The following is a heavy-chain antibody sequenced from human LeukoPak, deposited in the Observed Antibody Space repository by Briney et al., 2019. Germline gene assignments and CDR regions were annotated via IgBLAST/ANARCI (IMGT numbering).Heavy chain of an antibody. J-gene: IGHJ4*02. CDR3: ATRRFGELTY. CDR2: IKEDGSEE. D-gene: IGHD3-10*01. V-gene: IGHV3-7*01. CDR1: GFTLSNYW. Sequence: GGSLRLSCAASGFTLSNYWMSWVRQAPEKGLEWVASIKEDGSEEYYVDSVKGRFTISRDNAKNSLYLQMNSLRAEDTAVYYCATRRFGELTYWGQGTLVTVSS.